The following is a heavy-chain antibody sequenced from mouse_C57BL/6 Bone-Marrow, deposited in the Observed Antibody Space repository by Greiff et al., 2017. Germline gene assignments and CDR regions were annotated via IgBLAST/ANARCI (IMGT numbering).Heavy chain of an antibody. J-gene: IGHJ1*03. CDR1: GYTFTSYN. V-gene: IGHV1-12*01. CDR2: IYPGNGDT. D-gene: IGHD1-1*01. CDR3: ARRAYGSIYWYFDV. Sequence: LQQSGAELVRPGASVKMSCKASGYTFTSYNMHWVKQTPKQGLEWIGAIYPGNGDTSYNQKFKGKATLTVDKSSSTAYMQLSSLTSEDSAVYFCARRAYGSIYWYFDVWGTGTTVTVSS.